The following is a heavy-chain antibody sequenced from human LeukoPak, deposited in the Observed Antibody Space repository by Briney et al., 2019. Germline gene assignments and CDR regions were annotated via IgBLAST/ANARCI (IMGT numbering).Heavy chain of an antibody. Sequence: ASVKVSCKASGYTFTSYGISWVRQAPGQGLEWMGWISAYNGNTNYAQKLQGRVTMTTDTSTSTAYMELRSLRSDDTAVYYCARGGYYDFWSGYYSHYFDYWGQGTLVTDSS. J-gene: IGHJ4*02. CDR3: ARGGYYDFWSGYYSHYFDY. V-gene: IGHV1-18*01. CDR2: ISAYNGNT. CDR1: GYTFTSYG. D-gene: IGHD3-3*01.